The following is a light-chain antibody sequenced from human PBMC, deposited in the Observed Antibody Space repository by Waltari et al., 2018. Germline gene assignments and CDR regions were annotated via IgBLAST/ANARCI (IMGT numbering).Light chain of an antibody. Sequence: EIVITQSPATLSVSPGERATLPCRASQSVSSNLAWYQQKPGQAPRLLIYGASTRATGIPARFSGSGSGTEFTLTISSMQSEDFAVYYCQQYNNWPPRTFGQGTKVEIK. CDR3: QQYNNWPPRT. CDR2: GAS. J-gene: IGKJ1*01. CDR1: QSVSSN. V-gene: IGKV3-15*01.